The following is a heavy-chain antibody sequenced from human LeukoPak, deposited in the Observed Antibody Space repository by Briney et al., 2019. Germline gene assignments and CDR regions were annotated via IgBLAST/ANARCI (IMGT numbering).Heavy chain of an antibody. V-gene: IGHV3-53*01. CDR3: ARATNFWSGYSQGYYYYMDV. D-gene: IGHD3-3*01. J-gene: IGHJ6*03. CDR2: IYSDSTT. Sequence: GGSLRLSCAASGFTVSSKFMSWVRQAPGKGLEWVSVIYSDSTTYYSDSVKGRFTISRDNAKNSLYLQMNSLRAEDTAVYYCARATNFWSGYSQGYYYYMDVWGKGTTVTVSS. CDR1: GFTVSSKF.